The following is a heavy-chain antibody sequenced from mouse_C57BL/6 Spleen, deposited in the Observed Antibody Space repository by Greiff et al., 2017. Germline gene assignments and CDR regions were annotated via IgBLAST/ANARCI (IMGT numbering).Heavy chain of an antibody. J-gene: IGHJ2*01. Sequence: VKLQQPGAELVRPGSSVKLSCKASGYTFTSYWMDWVKQRPGQGLEWIGNIYPSDSETHYNQKFKDKATLTVDKSSSTAYMQLSSLTSEDSAVYYCARWGEGYFDYGGQGTTLTVSS. CDR2: IYPSDSET. CDR3: ARWGEGYFDY. CDR1: GYTFTSYW. V-gene: IGHV1-61*01.